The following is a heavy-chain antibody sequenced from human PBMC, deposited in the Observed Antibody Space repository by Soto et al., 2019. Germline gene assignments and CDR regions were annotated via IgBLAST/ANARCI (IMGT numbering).Heavy chain of an antibody. D-gene: IGHD6-6*01. V-gene: IGHV3-30*18. Sequence: GGSLRLSCAASGFTFSSYGMHWVRQAPGKGLEWVAVISYDGSNKYYADSVKGRFTISRDNSKNTLYLQMNSPRAEDTAVYYCAKDLGYSSSSADYWGQGTLVTVS. CDR2: ISYDGSNK. J-gene: IGHJ4*02. CDR1: GFTFSSYG. CDR3: AKDLGYSSSSADY.